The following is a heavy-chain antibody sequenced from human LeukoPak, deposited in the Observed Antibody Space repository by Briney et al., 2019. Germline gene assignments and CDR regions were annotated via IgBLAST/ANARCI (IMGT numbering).Heavy chain of an antibody. V-gene: IGHV3-48*03. Sequence: GGSLRLSCAASGFTFSSYEMNWVRQAPGKGLEWVSFISSSGSTVNYVDSVKDRFTISRDNAKNSLYLQMDSLRAEDTAVYYCARWYCDKNICPFYYYGMDVWGQGTTVTVSS. D-gene: IGHD2/OR15-2a*01. CDR1: GFTFSSYE. J-gene: IGHJ6*02. CDR3: ARWYCDKNICPFYYYGMDV. CDR2: ISSSGSTV.